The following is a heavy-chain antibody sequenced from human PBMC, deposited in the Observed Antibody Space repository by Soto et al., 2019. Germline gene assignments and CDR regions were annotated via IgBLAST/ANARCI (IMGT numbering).Heavy chain of an antibody. CDR2: ISASNGNR. V-gene: IGHV1-18*01. CDR3: VRDPQRNDY. D-gene: IGHD2-2*01. Sequence: QVQLVQSGTEVKKPGSSVKVSCKASGGTFSSNAISWVRQAAGQGLEWMGGISASNGNRDYAQQFQGRVTMTSDTSRTTAYMELRSLRSDDTAVYYCVRDPQRNDYWGQGTLVNVSS. J-gene: IGHJ4*02. CDR1: GGTFSSNA.